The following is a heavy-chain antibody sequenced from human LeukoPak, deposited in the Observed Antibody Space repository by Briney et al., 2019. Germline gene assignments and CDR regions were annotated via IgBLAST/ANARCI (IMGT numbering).Heavy chain of an antibody. Sequence: SETLSLTCAVYGGSFSGYYWSWIRQPPGKGLEWIGEINHSGSTNYNPSLKSRVTISVDTSKNQFSLKLSSVTAADTAVYYCARRTDSGSYRVYAFDIWGRGTMVTVSS. CDR2: INHSGST. CDR3: ARRTDSGSYRVYAFDI. D-gene: IGHD1-26*01. J-gene: IGHJ3*02. CDR1: GGSFSGYY. V-gene: IGHV4-34*01.